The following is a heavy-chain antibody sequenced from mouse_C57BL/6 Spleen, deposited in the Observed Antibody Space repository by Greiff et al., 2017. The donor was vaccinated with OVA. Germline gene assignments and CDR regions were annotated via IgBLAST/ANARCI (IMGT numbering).Heavy chain of an antibody. CDR1: GYTFTDYY. Sequence: VQLQQSGPVLVKPGASVKMSCKASGYTFTDYYMNWVKQSHGKSLEWIGVINPYNGGTSYNQKFKGKATLTVDKSSSTAYMELNSLTSEDSAVYYCARDYGSSPYFDYWGQGTTLTVSS. J-gene: IGHJ2*01. CDR2: INPYNGGT. V-gene: IGHV1-19*01. D-gene: IGHD1-1*01. CDR3: ARDYGSSPYFDY.